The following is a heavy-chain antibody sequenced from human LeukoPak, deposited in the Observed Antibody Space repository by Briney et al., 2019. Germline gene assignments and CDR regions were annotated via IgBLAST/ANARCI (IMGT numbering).Heavy chain of an antibody. J-gene: IGHJ3*02. CDR2: FDPEDGET. CDR1: GYTLTELS. D-gene: IGHD3-16*01. V-gene: IGHV1-24*01. Sequence: GASVKVPCKVSGYTLTELSMHWVRQAPGKGLEWMGAFDPEDGETIYAQRFQDRVTMTEDTSTDTAYMELSSLRSEDTAVYYCAMGGFAFDIWGQGTMVTVSS. CDR3: AMGGFAFDI.